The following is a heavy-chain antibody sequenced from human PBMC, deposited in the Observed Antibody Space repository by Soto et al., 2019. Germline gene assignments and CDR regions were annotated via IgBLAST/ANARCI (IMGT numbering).Heavy chain of an antibody. CDR2: ISANNGNT. V-gene: IGHV1-18*01. CDR3: ARDQECPDY. J-gene: IGHJ4*02. CDR1: GYTFTSYG. Sequence: QVQLVQSGAEVKKPGASVKVSCKASGYTFTSYGITWVRQAPGQGLEWMGWISANNGNTNYVQKFRGRGTMTTDTSTSTAYMEVRSLRADDAAVYYCARDQECPDYWGQGTLFTVSS.